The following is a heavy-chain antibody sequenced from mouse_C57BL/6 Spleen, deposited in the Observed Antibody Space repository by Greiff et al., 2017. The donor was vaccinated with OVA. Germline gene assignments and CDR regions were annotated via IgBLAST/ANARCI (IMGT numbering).Heavy chain of an antibody. CDR1: GYAFSSSW. CDR2: IYPGDGDT. CDR3: ARGVPGYFDY. V-gene: IGHV1-82*01. J-gene: IGHJ2*01. Sequence: QVQLQQSGPELVKPGASVKISCKASGYAFSSSWMNWVKQRPGKGLEWIGRIYPGDGDTNYNGKFKGKATLTADKSSSTAYMQLSSLTSEDSAVYFLARGVPGYFDYWGQGTTLTVSS.